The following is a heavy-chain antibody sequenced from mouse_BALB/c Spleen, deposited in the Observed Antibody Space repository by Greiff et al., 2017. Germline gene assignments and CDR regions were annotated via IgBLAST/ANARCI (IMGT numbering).Heavy chain of an antibody. Sequence: EVKLMESGGGLVKPGGSLKLSCAASGFTFSSYAMSWVRQSPEKRLEWVAEISSGGSYTYYPDTVTGRFTISRDNAKNTLYLEMSSLRSEDTAMYYCASGNAGTWFAYWGQGTLVTVSA. CDR1: GFTFSSYA. CDR2: ISSGGSYT. J-gene: IGHJ3*01. V-gene: IGHV5-9-4*01. D-gene: IGHD4-1*01. CDR3: ASGNAGTWFAY.